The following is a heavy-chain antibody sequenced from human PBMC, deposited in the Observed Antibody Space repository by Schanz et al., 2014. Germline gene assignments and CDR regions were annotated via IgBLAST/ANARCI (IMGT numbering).Heavy chain of an antibody. CDR2: ITYDGSNT. J-gene: IGHJ4*02. D-gene: IGHD2-2*01. CDR1: GFTMITYA. V-gene: IGHV3-30*04. CDR3: IRGDIMVVPVAHF. Sequence: QVQLVESGGGVVQPGRSLRLSCAASGFTMITYAMHWVRQPPGKGLEWVAIITYDGSNTYHADSVKGRFTISRDNSKTTLYLQMNRLRAPPSAVYYCIRGDIMVVPVAHFWGQGILVTVSS.